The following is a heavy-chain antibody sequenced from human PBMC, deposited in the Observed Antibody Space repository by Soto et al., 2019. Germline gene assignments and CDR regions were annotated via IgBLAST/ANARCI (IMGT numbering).Heavy chain of an antibody. CDR2: ISAYNGNT. Sequence: GASVKVSCKASGYTFTSYGISWVRQAPGQGLEWMGWISAYNGNTNYAQKLQGRVTMTTDTSTSTAYMELRSLRSDETAVYYCARDSAETYYDFWSGYYTYYYYYGMDVWGQGTTVTVSS. CDR3: ARDSAETYYDFWSGYYTYYYYYGMDV. CDR1: GYTFTSYG. D-gene: IGHD3-3*01. V-gene: IGHV1-18*04. J-gene: IGHJ6*02.